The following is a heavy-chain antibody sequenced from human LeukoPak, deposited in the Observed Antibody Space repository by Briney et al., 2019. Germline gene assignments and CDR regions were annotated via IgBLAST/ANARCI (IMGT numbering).Heavy chain of an antibody. CDR2: IKQDGSEK. CDR3: ARDEDFWSAYFDY. J-gene: IGHJ4*02. D-gene: IGHD3-3*01. V-gene: IGHV3-7*01. Sequence: GGSLRLSCAASGFTFSSYWMSWVRQAPGKGLEWVANIKQDGSEKYYVDSVKGRFTISRDNAKNSLYLQMNSLRAEDTAVYYCARDEDFWSAYFDYWGQGTLVTVSS. CDR1: GFTFSSYW.